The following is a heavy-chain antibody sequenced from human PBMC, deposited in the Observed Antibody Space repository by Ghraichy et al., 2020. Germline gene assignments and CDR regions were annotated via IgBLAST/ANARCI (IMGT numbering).Heavy chain of an antibody. J-gene: IGHJ4*02. D-gene: IGHD1-1*01. V-gene: IGHV3-66*01. CDR1: GFTVSSNY. CDR3: AREFTGTTPSPFDY. CDR2: IYSGGST. Sequence: GESLNISCAASGFTVSSNYMNWVRQAPGKGLEWVSVIYSGGSTYYADSVKGRFTISRDNSKNTLYLQMNSLRAEDTAVYYCAREFTGTTPSPFDYWGQGTLVTVSS.